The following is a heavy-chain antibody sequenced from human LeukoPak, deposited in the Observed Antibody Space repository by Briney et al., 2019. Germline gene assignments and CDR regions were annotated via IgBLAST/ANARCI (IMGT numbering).Heavy chain of an antibody. D-gene: IGHD3-9*01. CDR1: GGSISSYY. CDR2: IYTSGST. Sequence: PSETLSLTCTVSGGSISSYYWSWIRQPAGKGLEWIGRIYTSGSTNYNPSLKSRVTMSVDTSKNQFSLKLSSVTAADTAVYYCARDHRSIQYYDILTGYYRDDAFDIWGQGTMVTVSS. V-gene: IGHV4-4*07. J-gene: IGHJ3*02. CDR3: ARDHRSIQYYDILTGYYRDDAFDI.